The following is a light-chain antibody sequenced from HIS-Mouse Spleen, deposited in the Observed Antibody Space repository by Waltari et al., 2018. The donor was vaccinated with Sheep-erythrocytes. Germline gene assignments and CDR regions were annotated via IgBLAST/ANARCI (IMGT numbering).Light chain of an antibody. V-gene: IGLV2-11*01. CDR3: CSYAGSYNHV. CDR2: DVS. J-gene: IGLJ1*01. CDR1: SSDAGCYNY. Sequence: QSALTQPRSVSGSPGQSVTIPCTGTSSDAGCYNYVSWYQQHPGKAPKLMIYDVSKRPSGVPDRFSGSKSGNTASLTISALQAEDEADYCCCSYAGSYNHVFATGTKVTV.